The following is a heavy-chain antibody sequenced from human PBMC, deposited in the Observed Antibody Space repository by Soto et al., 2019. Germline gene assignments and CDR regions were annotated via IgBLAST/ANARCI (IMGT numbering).Heavy chain of an antibody. Sequence: ASVKVSCKASGYTFTTYYMHCVARSPVQGLEWMGIINPSGGSTSYAQKFQGRVTMTRDASTSTVYMELSSLRSEDTAVYYCASNTVVTPGSWVAFDIWGQGTMVTVSS. D-gene: IGHD2-21*02. CDR1: GYTFTTYY. CDR2: INPSGGST. CDR3: ASNTVVTPGSWVAFDI. V-gene: IGHV1-46*01. J-gene: IGHJ3*02.